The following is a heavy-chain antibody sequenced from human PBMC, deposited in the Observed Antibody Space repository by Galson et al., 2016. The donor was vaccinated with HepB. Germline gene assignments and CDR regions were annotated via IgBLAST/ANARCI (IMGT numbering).Heavy chain of an antibody. Sequence: SLRLSCAASGFTFSSYGMHWVRQAPGKGLEWVAVISYDGSNKYYADSVKGRFTISRDNSKNTLYLQMNSLRAEDTAVCYCASEDRRDGFKYYFDYWGQGTLVTVSS. J-gene: IGHJ4*02. D-gene: IGHD5-24*01. CDR2: ISYDGSNK. CDR3: ASEDRRDGFKYYFDY. V-gene: IGHV3-30*03. CDR1: GFTFSSYG.